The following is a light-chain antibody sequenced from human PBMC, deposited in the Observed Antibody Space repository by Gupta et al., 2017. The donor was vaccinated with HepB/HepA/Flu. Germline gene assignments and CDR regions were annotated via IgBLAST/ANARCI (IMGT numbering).Light chain of an antibody. CDR3: QQYNDWPFT. J-gene: IGKJ3*01. Sequence: EIVMTQSAATLSVSPGERATLSCMASQSVSSNLAWYQQKPGQPPRLLIYGASTRATGISDRFSGSGSGTEFTLTISNLQSEDFVVYYCQQYNDWPFTFGPGTKVEIK. CDR1: QSVSSN. CDR2: GAS. V-gene: IGKV3-15*01.